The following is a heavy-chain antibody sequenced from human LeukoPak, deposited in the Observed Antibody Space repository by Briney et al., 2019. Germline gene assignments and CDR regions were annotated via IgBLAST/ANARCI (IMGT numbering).Heavy chain of an antibody. Sequence: SQTLSLTCAISGDSVSSNSAAWHWIRQSPSRGLEWLGRTYYRSKWYNDYAVSVKSRITINPDTSKNQFSLQLNSVTPEDTAVYYCARGVGTGTTRDYYYGMDVWGQGTTVTVSS. D-gene: IGHD1-7*01. V-gene: IGHV6-1*01. J-gene: IGHJ6*02. CDR2: TYYRSKWYN. CDR1: GDSVSSNSAA. CDR3: ARGVGTGTTRDYYYGMDV.